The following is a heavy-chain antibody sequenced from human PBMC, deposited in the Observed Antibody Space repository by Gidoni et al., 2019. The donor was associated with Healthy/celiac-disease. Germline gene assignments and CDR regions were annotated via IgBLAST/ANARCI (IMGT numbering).Heavy chain of an antibody. Sequence: QLQLQESGPGLVKPSETLSLTCTVSGGSISSSSYYWGWIRQPPGKGLEWIGSIYYSGSTYYNPSLKSRVTISVDTSKNQFSLKLSSVTAADTAVYYCASGGVPIVVVPAAIGHYYYGMDVWGQGTTVTVSS. CDR2: IYYSGST. CDR1: GGSISSSSYY. J-gene: IGHJ6*02. V-gene: IGHV4-39*01. D-gene: IGHD2-2*02. CDR3: ASGGVPIVVVPAAIGHYYYGMDV.